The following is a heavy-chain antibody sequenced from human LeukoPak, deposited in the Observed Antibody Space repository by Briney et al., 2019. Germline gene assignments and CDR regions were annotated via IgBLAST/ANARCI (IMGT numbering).Heavy chain of an antibody. V-gene: IGHV5-51*01. CDR1: GSSFTSYW. CDR2: IYPGDSDT. Sequence: GASLKISCKGSGSSFTSYWIGWVRQMPGKGLEWMGIIYPGDSDTRYSPSFQGQVTISADKSISTAYLQWSSLKASDTAMYYCARHRPYDSSGYYPNYYYYYMDVWGKGTTVTVSS. D-gene: IGHD3-22*01. J-gene: IGHJ6*03. CDR3: ARHRPYDSSGYYPNYYYYYMDV.